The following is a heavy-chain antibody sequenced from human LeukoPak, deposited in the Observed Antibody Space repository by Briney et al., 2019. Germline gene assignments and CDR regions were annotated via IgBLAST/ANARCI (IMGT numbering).Heavy chain of an antibody. D-gene: IGHD6-19*01. Sequence: GGSLRLSCAGSGFNFKDYGMTWVRQAPGKGLEWVSGINWNGGSIAYADSVKGRFIISRDNAKNSLYLQMNSLGAEDTALYYCASHTSATDYWGQGTLVTVSS. CDR1: GFNFKDYG. V-gene: IGHV3-20*04. CDR2: INWNGGSI. J-gene: IGHJ4*02. CDR3: ASHTSATDY.